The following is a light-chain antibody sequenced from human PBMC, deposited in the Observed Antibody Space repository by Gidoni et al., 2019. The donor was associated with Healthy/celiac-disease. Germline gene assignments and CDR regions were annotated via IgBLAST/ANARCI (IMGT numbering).Light chain of an antibody. CDR2: DVS. CDR1: SSDVCGYNY. V-gene: IGLV2-14*01. J-gene: IGLJ2*01. CDR3: SSYTSSSTLGV. Sequence: QSALTPPASVSGSPGQSITISCTVTSSDVCGYNYVSWYQQHPGKAPNLMIYDVSNRPSGVSNRFSGSKSGNTASLTISGLQAEDEADYYCSSYTSSSTLGVFGGGTKLTVL.